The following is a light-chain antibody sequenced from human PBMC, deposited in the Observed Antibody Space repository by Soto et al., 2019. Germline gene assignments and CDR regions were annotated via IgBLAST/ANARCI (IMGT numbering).Light chain of an antibody. V-gene: IGLV2-14*01. Sequence: LTQPDPGSGSPRKTITIYCTGSSSDGGDYRYVSWYPQHPGKAPNLMIYEVSSRPSGVSHRFSGSKSGDTASLTISGLQAEDEAEYCWSSYTSNKNVIGTGTKVTVL. CDR3: SSYTSNKNV. CDR2: EVS. CDR1: SSDGGDYRY. J-gene: IGLJ1*01.